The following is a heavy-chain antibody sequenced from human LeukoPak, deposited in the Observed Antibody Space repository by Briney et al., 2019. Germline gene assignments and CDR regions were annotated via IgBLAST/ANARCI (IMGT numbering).Heavy chain of an antibody. V-gene: IGHV4-59*01. Sequence: SSETLSLTCTVSGGSISSYYWSWIQQPPGKGLEWIGYIYYSGSTNYNPSLKSRVTISVDTSKNQFSLKLSSVTAADTAVYYCARAEYSNYETFDYWGQGTLLTVSS. CDR3: ARAEYSNYETFDY. CDR1: GGSISSYY. J-gene: IGHJ4*02. CDR2: IYYSGST. D-gene: IGHD4-11*01.